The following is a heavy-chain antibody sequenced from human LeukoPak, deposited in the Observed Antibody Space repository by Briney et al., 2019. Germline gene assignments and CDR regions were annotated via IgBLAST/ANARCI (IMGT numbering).Heavy chain of an antibody. V-gene: IGHV1-2*02. CDR3: ARDSGSYFFDP. J-gene: IGHJ5*02. CDR1: GYTFTGYY. CDR2: INPNSGGT. D-gene: IGHD1-26*01. Sequence: ASVKVSCKASGYTFTGYYMHWVRQAPGQGLEWMGWINPNSGGTNYAQKFQGRVTVTRDTSISTAYMELRSLRSDDTAVYYCARDSGSYFFDPWGQGTLVTVSS.